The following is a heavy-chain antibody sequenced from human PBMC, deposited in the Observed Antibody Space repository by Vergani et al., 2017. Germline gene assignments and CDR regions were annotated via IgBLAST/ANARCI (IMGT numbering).Heavy chain of an antibody. D-gene: IGHD5-24*01. CDR2: IIPIFGTA. CDR3: ARVSRDGYNSDYYGMDV. V-gene: IGHV1-69*01. J-gene: IGHJ6*02. CDR1: GGTFSSYA. Sequence: QVQLVQSGAEVKKPGSSVKVSCKASGGTFSSYAISWVRQAPGQGLEWMGGIIPIFGTANYAQKFQGRVTITADESTSTAYMELSSLRSEETAVYYCARVSRDGYNSDYYGMDVWGQGTTVTVSS.